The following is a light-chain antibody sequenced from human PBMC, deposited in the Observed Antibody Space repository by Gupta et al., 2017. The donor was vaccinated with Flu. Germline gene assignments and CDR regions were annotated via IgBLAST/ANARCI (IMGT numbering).Light chain of an antibody. CDR3: SSYTSSSTYVV. CDR2: EVS. V-gene: IGLV2-14*01. CDR1: SSDVGGYNY. Sequence: SALTQPASVSVSPRQSITISCTGTSSDVGGYNYVSWYQQHPGKAPKLMIYEVSNRPSGVSNRFSGSKSGNTASLTISGLQAEDEADYYCSSYTSSSTYVVFGGGTKLTVL. J-gene: IGLJ2*01.